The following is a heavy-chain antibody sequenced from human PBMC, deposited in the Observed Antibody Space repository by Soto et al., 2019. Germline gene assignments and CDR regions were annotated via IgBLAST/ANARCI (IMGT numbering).Heavy chain of an antibody. CDR1: GGSISSGGYY. V-gene: IGHV4-31*03. CDR2: IYYSGST. J-gene: IGHJ4*02. Sequence: SETLSLTCTVSGGSISSGGYYWSWIRQHPGKGLEWIGYIYYSGSTYYNPSLKSRVTISVDTSKNQFSLKLSSVTAADTAVYYCARKGVSESFDYWGQGTLVTVSS. CDR3: ARKGVSESFDY.